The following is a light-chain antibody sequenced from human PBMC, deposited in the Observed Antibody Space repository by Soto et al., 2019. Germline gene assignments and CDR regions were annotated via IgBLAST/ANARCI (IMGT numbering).Light chain of an antibody. J-gene: IGKJ1*01. CDR1: QFVSSR. Sequence: DIVVTQSPATLSASPGERVTLSCRASQFVSSRLAWYQQRPGQVPRLLIYDTSTRAPGISARFSGSGSGTEFTLTISSLQSEDFXVYXCQEYIQWPPGMFGPGTTVDIK. CDR2: DTS. CDR3: QEYIQWPPGM. V-gene: IGKV3-15*01.